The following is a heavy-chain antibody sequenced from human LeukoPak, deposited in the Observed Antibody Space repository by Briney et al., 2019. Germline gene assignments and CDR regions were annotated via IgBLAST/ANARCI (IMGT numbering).Heavy chain of an antibody. D-gene: IGHD1-26*01. CDR3: AKGRWWELRAFYFDY. CDR2: IRYDGSNK. J-gene: IGHJ4*02. Sequence: GGSLRLSCAASGFTFSSYGMHWVRQAPGKGLEWVAFIRYDGSNKYYADSVKGRFTISRDNSKNTLYLQMNSPRAEDTAVYYCAKGRWWELRAFYFDYWGQGTLVTVS. CDR1: GFTFSSYG. V-gene: IGHV3-30*02.